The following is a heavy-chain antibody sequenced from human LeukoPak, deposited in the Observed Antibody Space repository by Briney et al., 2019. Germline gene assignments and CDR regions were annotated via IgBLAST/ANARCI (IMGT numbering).Heavy chain of an antibody. CDR2: MNPNSGNT. D-gene: IGHD5-18*01. CDR1: GYTFTSYD. J-gene: IGHJ6*03. Sequence: ASVTVSCKASGYTFTSYDINWVRQATGQGLEWMGWMNPNSGNTGYAQKFQGRVTMTRNTSISTAYMELSSLRSEDTAVYYCARRNSYGRNYYYYYYYMDVWGKGTTVTISS. V-gene: IGHV1-8*01. CDR3: ARRNSYGRNYYYYYYYMDV.